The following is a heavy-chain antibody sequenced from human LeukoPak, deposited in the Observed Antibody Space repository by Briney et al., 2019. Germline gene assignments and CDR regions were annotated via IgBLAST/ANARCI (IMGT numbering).Heavy chain of an antibody. Sequence: GGSLRLSCAASGFTFSSYWMSWVRQAPGKGLEWVANIKQDGSEKYYVDSVKGRFTISRDNAKNSLYLQMNSLRAEDTAVYYCARGTSGPLLLWFGEFLDYWGQGTLVTVSS. CDR2: IKQDGSEK. V-gene: IGHV3-7*01. CDR1: GFTFSSYW. J-gene: IGHJ4*02. CDR3: ARGTSGPLLLWFGEFLDY. D-gene: IGHD3-10*01.